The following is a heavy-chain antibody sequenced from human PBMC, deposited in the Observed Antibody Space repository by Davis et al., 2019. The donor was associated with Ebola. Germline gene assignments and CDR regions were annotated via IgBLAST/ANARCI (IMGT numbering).Heavy chain of an antibody. D-gene: IGHD6-19*01. CDR3: ARDIGYSDGWPDYYYYGMDV. Sequence: SLKISCAASGFSFDDYAMHWVRQAPGKGLEWVSGISWKGGSLTGYADSVKGRFTISRDNSKNTLNLQMNSLRAEDTAVYYCARDIGYSDGWPDYYYYGMDVWGQGTTVTVSS. CDR2: ISWKGGSLT. V-gene: IGHV3-9*01. J-gene: IGHJ6*02. CDR1: GFSFDDYA.